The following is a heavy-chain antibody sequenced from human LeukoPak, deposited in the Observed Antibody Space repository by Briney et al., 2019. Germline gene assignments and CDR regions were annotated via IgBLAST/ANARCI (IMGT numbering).Heavy chain of an antibody. CDR2: IIPIFGTA. CDR3: ARDLGSLGYCSGGSCYPPYYYYYMDV. CDR1: GGTFSSYA. D-gene: IGHD2-15*01. J-gene: IGHJ6*03. V-gene: IGHV1-69*05. Sequence: SVKVSCKASGGTFSSYAISWVRQAPGQGLEWMGRIIPIFGTANYAQKFQGRVTITTDESTSTAYMELSNLRSEDTAVYYCARDLGSLGYCSGGSCYPPYYYYYMDVWGKGTTVTVSS.